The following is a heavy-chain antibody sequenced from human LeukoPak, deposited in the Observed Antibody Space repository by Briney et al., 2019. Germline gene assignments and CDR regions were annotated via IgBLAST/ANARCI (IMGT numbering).Heavy chain of an antibody. CDR1: GFTFSGYA. CDR3: ARRAGAYSHPYDY. CDR2: ISSSSGHI. V-gene: IGHV3-21*01. Sequence: GGSLRLSCAASGFTFSGYAMNWVRQAPGRGLEWVSSISSSSGHIYYADSVKGRFTISRDNAKNSVYLQMSSLRVVDTAVYYCARRAGAYSHPYDYWGQGTLVTVSS. J-gene: IGHJ4*02. D-gene: IGHD4/OR15-4a*01.